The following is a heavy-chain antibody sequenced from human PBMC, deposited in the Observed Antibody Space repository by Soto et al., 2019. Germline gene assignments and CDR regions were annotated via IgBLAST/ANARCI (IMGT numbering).Heavy chain of an antibody. D-gene: IGHD3-22*01. Sequence: GGSLRLSCAASGFTFSSYAMSWVRQTPGKGLEWVSTVSGSGGSTNYADSVKGRFTISRDNSKNTLYLQMNSLRAEDTAVYYCAIVISSGYSESTDFRGPGILVTGSS. CDR3: AIVISSGYSESTDF. CDR1: GFTFSSYA. V-gene: IGHV3-23*01. J-gene: IGHJ4*02. CDR2: VSGSGGST.